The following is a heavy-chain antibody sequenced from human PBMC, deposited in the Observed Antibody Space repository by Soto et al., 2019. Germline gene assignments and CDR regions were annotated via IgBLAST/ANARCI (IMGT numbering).Heavy chain of an antibody. CDR1: GYTFTSYG. CDR2: ISAYNGNT. D-gene: IGHD6-13*01. J-gene: IGHJ5*02. Sequence: ASVKVSCKASGYTFTSYGISWVRQAPGQGLEWMGWISAYNGNTNYAQKLQGRVTMTTDTSTSTAYMELRSLRSDDTAVYYCARPNSSSDPRVSIAAASNWFDPWGQGTLVTVSS. CDR3: ARPNSSSDPRVSIAAASNWFDP. V-gene: IGHV1-18*01.